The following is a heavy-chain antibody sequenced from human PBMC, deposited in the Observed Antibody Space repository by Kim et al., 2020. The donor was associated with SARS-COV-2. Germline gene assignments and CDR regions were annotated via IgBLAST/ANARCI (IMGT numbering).Heavy chain of an antibody. Sequence: GGSLRLSCAASGFTVINSYMTWVRQAPGKGLEWVSTIYTSGATYYADAVRGRFTVSRDNSNNALFLQMTTLRAEDTAVYFCARGLVGSTTSFDSWGQGTLVTVSS. CDR2: IYTSGAT. J-gene: IGHJ4*02. V-gene: IGHV3-66*01. CDR3: ARGLVGSTTSFDS. D-gene: IGHD1-26*01. CDR1: GFTVINSY.